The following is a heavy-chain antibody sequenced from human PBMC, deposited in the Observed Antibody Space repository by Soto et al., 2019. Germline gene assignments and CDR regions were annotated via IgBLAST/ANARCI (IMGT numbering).Heavy chain of an antibody. CDR2: INTYNGNT. CDR3: ARVVTAIPEHYVDY. J-gene: IGHJ4*02. V-gene: IGHV1-18*01. Sequence: QVQLVQSGAEVKKPGASVKVSCKASGYTFTSYGISWVRQAPGQGLEWMGWINTYNGNTNYAQKLQGRVTVTTDTSTSTAYMELRSLRSDDTAVYYCARVVTAIPEHYVDYWGQGPLVTVSS. CDR1: GYTFTSYG. D-gene: IGHD2-21*02.